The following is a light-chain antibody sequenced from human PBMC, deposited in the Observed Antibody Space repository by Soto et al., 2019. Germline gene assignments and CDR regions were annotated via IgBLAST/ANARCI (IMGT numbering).Light chain of an antibody. CDR3: SSYAGNDNLV. CDR1: SSDVGRFKY. J-gene: IGLJ2*01. Sequence: QSALTQPPSASGSPGQSVTISCTGTSSDVGRFKYVSWYQQHPGKAPKLMLYDVTKRPSGVPDRFSGSKSVNTASLTVSGLQAEDEADYYCSSYAGNDNLVFGGGTKVTVL. V-gene: IGLV2-8*01. CDR2: DVT.